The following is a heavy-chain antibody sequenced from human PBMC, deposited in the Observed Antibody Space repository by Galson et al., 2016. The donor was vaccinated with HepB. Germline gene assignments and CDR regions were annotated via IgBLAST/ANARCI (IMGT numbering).Heavy chain of an antibody. CDR2: TSYDGETK. CDR3: AKDRTPFAFLWFGEFDY. J-gene: IGHJ4*02. Sequence: SLRLSCADSGFTFSIEAMYWVRQAPDKGLEFVAATSYDGETKYYADSVRGRFTISRDNSKNTLYLQMNSLRVEDTALYYCAKDRTPFAFLWFGEFDYWGQGTLVTASS. CDR1: GFTFSIEA. V-gene: IGHV3-30*04. D-gene: IGHD3-10*01.